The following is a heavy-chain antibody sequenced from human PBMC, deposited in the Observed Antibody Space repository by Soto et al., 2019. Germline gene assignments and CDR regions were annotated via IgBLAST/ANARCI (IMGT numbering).Heavy chain of an antibody. J-gene: IGHJ4*02. CDR1: GYTFTGYY. CDR3: ARDRNSRDGYNRDFDY. CDR2: INPNSGGT. Sequence: SVKGSCKASGYTFTGYYMHWVRQAPGQGLEWMGWINPNSGGTNYAQKFQGWVTMTRDTSISTAYMELRRLRSDDTAVYYCARDRNSRDGYNRDFDYWGQGTLVTVSS. V-gene: IGHV1-2*04. D-gene: IGHD3-22*01.